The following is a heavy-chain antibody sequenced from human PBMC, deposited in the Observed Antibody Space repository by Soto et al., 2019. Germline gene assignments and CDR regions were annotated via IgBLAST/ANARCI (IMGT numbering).Heavy chain of an antibody. CDR2: ISSSSSTI. CDR3: ARVSENPNYYYYYGMDV. Sequence: HPGGSLRLSCAASGFTFSSYSMNWVRQAPGKGLEWVSYISSSSSTIYYADSVKGRFTISRDNAKNSLYLQMNSLRDEDTAVYYCARVSENPNYYYYYGMDVWGQGTTVTVSS. CDR1: GFTFSSYS. V-gene: IGHV3-48*02. J-gene: IGHJ6*02.